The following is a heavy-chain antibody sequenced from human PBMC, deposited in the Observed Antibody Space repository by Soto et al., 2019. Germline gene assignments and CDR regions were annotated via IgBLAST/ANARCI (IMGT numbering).Heavy chain of an antibody. V-gene: IGHV1-3*01. CDR1: GYTFTSYA. D-gene: IGHD4-4*01. CDR3: ARVGQYYYGMDV. J-gene: IGHJ6*04. Sequence: GASVKVSCKASGYTFTSYAMHWVRQAPGQRLEWMGWINAGNGNTKYSQKFQGRVTITRDTSASTAYMELSSLSSEDTAVYYCARVGQYYYGMDVWGKGTTVTV. CDR2: INAGNGNT.